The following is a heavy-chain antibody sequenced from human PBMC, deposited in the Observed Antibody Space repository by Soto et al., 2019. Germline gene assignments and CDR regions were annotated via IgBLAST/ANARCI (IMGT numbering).Heavy chain of an antibody. V-gene: IGHV3-21*01. CDR2: ISRTRTYI. Sequence: GGSLRLSCAASGFTISPYTMNWVRQAPGKGLEWVSSISRTRTYIYYADSVKGRFTISRDDANNSLYLQMHSLRAEDTAVYYCVRVANDLNYFDYWGQGALVTVSS. J-gene: IGHJ4*02. CDR3: VRVANDLNYFDY. CDR1: GFTISPYT.